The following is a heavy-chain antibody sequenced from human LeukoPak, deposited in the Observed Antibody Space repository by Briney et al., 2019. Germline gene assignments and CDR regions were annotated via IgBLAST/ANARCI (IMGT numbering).Heavy chain of an antibody. CDR2: IHTSGST. V-gene: IGHV4-59*08. Sequence: PSETLSLTCTVSGGSISSYYWSWIRQPPGKGLEWIGYIHTSGSTNQKTSLKSRVTISIDTSRSQFSLKLSSVTAADTAVYYCARHRGAYGDYGNWFDPWGQGTLVTVSS. D-gene: IGHD4-17*01. CDR1: GGSISSYY. J-gene: IGHJ5*02. CDR3: ARHRGAYGDYGNWFDP.